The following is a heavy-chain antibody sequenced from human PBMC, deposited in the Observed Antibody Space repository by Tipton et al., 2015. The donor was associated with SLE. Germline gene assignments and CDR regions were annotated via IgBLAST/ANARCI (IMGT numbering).Heavy chain of an antibody. D-gene: IGHD5-12*01. CDR1: GFTFSNYW. CDR2: IRFDGSNK. Sequence: SLRLSCAASGFTFSNYWMSWVRQAPGKGLEWVAFIRFDGSNKYYADSVKGRFTSSRDNAKNTLYLQMNSLRPEDTAVYYCAKSTLRNDYFDHWGQGTLVTVSS. CDR3: AKSTLRNDYFDH. V-gene: IGHV3-30*02. J-gene: IGHJ4*02.